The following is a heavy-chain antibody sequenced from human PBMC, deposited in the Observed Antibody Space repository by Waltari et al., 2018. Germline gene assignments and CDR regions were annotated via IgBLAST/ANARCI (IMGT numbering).Heavy chain of an antibody. Sequence: QVQLQESGPGLVKPSQTLSLPCTVSGGSISSGDYYWSWIRQPPGKGLEWIGYIYYSGSTYYNPSLKSRVTISVDTSKNQFSLKLSSVTAADTAVYYCATTQTGDDVALDYWGQGTLVTVSS. J-gene: IGHJ4*02. CDR3: ATTQTGDDVALDY. CDR1: GGSISSGDYY. V-gene: IGHV4-30-4*08. CDR2: IYYSGST. D-gene: IGHD7-27*01.